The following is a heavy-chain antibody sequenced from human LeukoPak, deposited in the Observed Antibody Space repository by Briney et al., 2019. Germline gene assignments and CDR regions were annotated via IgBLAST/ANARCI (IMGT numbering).Heavy chain of an antibody. CDR3: ARGDYYGSGSRYFDY. J-gene: IGHJ4*02. D-gene: IGHD3-10*01. V-gene: IGHV4-30-2*01. Sequence: SETLSLTCTVSGGSISSGGYYWHWIRQPPGKGLEWIGYFYHSGITYYNPSLKSRVTISVDTSKNQFSLKLSSVTAADTAVYYCARGDYYGSGSRYFDYWGQGTLVTVSS. CDR1: GGSISSGGYY. CDR2: FYHSGIT.